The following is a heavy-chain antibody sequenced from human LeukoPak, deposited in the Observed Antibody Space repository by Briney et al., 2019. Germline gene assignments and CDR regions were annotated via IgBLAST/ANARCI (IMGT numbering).Heavy chain of an antibody. CDR3: ASGVDTAMVPFDY. V-gene: IGHV3-7*01. Sequence: GGSLRLSCAASGFTFSSYWMSWVRQAPGKGLEWVANVKQDGSEKYYVDSVKGRFTISRDNAKNSLYLQMNSLRAEDTAVYYCASGVDTAMVPFDYWGQGTLVTVSS. CDR1: GFTFSSYW. CDR2: VKQDGSEK. D-gene: IGHD5-18*01. J-gene: IGHJ4*02.